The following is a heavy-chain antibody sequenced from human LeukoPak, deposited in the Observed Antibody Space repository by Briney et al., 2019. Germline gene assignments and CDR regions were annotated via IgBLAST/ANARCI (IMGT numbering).Heavy chain of an antibody. CDR2: INPNSGGT. CDR1: GYTFTGYY. D-gene: IGHD6-19*01. Sequence: ASVKVSCKASGYTFTGYYMHWVRQAPGQGLEWMGWINPNSGGTNYEQKFQGWVTMTRDTSISTAYMELSRLRSDDTAVYYCARDSGSGWYDFYYWGQGTLVTVSS. J-gene: IGHJ4*02. CDR3: ARDSGSGWYDFYY. V-gene: IGHV1-2*04.